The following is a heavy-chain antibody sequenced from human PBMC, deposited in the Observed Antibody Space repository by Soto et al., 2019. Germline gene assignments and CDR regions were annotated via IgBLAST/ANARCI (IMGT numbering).Heavy chain of an antibody. V-gene: IGHV1-18*01. CDR2: IIPLFXPA. J-gene: IGHJ6*02. CDR1: GWPFNSYA. Sequence: ASVKVSCKASGWPFNSYAISCLRQAPGQVLQWTGCIIPLFXPANYAQKLKGRVIMTKNTSTSTAYMELRSLRSDDTAVYYCARDQGFLEGLYYYCYGMDVGGQGATVTVSS. CDR3: ARDQGFLEGLYYYCYGMDV. D-gene: IGHD3-3*01.